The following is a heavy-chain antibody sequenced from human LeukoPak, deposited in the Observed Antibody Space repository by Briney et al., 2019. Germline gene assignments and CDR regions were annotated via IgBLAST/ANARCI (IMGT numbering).Heavy chain of an antibody. CDR3: VRGIAAVGNRFDP. V-gene: IGHV4-59*01. CDR1: GRSTSRYY. Sequence: SQTLSLTCTVSGRSTSRYYWSCIRQPPGEGLEWIGYIYYSGSTNSNTSLKSRDTTSQDTPKKQFSPKLRAVTPAGTAAYYSVRGIAAVGNRFDPWGQGTLVSVSS. J-gene: IGHJ5*02. D-gene: IGHD6-13*01. CDR2: IYYSGST.